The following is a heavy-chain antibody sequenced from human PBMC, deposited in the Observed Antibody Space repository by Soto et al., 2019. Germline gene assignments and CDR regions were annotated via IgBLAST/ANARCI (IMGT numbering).Heavy chain of an antibody. J-gene: IGHJ4*02. V-gene: IGHV4-59*01. CDR1: GGSISSYY. Sequence: SETLSLTCTVSGGSISSYYWSWIRQPPGKGLEWIGYIYYSGSTNYNPSLKSRVTISVDTSKNQFSLTLSSVTAADTAVYYCATAPHTSAVDYWGQGTLVTVSS. CDR2: IYYSGST. CDR3: ATAPHTSAVDY.